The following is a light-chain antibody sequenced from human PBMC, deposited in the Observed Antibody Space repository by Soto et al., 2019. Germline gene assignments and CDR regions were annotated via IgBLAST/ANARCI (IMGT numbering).Light chain of an antibody. Sequence: DIQMTQSPSSLSASVGDRVTMTFRASQSISNRLAWCHQKPGKAPKVLIYDASSLESGVPSRFSGSGSGTEFILTISSLQPDDFATYWCQHYGGMWTFGQGTKVDI. CDR1: QSISNR. CDR2: DAS. J-gene: IGKJ1*01. CDR3: QHYGGMWT. V-gene: IGKV1-5*01.